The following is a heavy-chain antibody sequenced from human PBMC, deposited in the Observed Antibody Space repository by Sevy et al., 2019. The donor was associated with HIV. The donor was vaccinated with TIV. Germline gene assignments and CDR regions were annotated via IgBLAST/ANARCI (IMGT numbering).Heavy chain of an antibody. D-gene: IGHD1-7*01. J-gene: IGHJ3*02. Sequence: GGSLRLSCAASGFTFSSYAMSWVRQAPGKGLEWVSGLSGNGGRTNYADSVKGRFALSRDNSKKTLYLQMNNLRAEDKAIYFCAKDGIGELGDAFDIWGQGTMVTVSS. CDR3: AKDGIGELGDAFDI. CDR2: LSGNGGRT. V-gene: IGHV3-23*01. CDR1: GFTFSSYA.